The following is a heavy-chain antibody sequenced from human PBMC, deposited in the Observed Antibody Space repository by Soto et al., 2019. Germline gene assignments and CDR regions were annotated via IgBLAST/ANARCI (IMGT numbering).Heavy chain of an antibody. J-gene: IGHJ5*02. V-gene: IGHV4-59*01. D-gene: IGHD3-9*01. CDR1: ADSISSYY. CDR2: IYHSRYT. Sequence: PETLSLTCTVSADSISSYYWSWIRQPPEKGLEWIGYIYHSRYTDYNPSLKSRVTISVDTSKNQFSVKLTSVTAADTAVYYCARGGPKYYDILTGHRSWSWFDPWGQGTLVTVS. CDR3: ARGGPKYYDILTGHRSWSWFDP.